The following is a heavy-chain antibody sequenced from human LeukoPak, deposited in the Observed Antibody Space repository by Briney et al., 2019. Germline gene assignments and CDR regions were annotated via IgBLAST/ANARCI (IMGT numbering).Heavy chain of an antibody. J-gene: IGHJ6*02. CDR1: GFTFDDYA. CDR2: ISWNSGSI. V-gene: IGHV3-9*01. Sequence: GGSLRLSCAASGFTFDDYAMHWVRQAPGKGLEWVSGISWNSGSIGYADSVKGRFTISRDNAKNSLYLQMNSLRAEDTALYYCAKDFKQQLALGGMDVWGQGTTVTVSS. D-gene: IGHD6-13*01. CDR3: AKDFKQQLALGGMDV.